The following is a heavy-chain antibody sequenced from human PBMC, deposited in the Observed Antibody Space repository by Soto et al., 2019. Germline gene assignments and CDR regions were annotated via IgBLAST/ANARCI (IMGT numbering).Heavy chain of an antibody. Sequence: EVQLVESGGGLVQPGGSLRLSCAASGFTFSSYWMHWVRQAPGKGLVWVSRINSDGSSTTYADSVKGRFTISRDNAKNTLYLQMNSLRDKDTAVYYCARVETCSSTSCYSVFDYWGQGTLVTVSS. J-gene: IGHJ4*02. V-gene: IGHV3-74*03. CDR3: ARVETCSSTSCYSVFDY. CDR1: GFTFSSYW. CDR2: INSDGSST. D-gene: IGHD2-2*01.